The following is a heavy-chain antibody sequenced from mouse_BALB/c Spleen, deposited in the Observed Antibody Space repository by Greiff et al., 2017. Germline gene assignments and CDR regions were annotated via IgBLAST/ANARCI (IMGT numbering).Heavy chain of an antibody. CDR2: IDPANGNT. Sequence: EVQLQQSGAELVTPGASVKLSCTASGFNIKDTYMHWVKQRPEQGLEWIGRIDPANGNTKYDPKFQGKATITADTSSNTAYLQLSSLTSEDTAVYYCARGLWGNYYAMDYWGQGTSVTVSS. D-gene: IGHD2-1*01. V-gene: IGHV14-3*02. CDR3: ARGLWGNYYAMDY. CDR1: GFNIKDTY. J-gene: IGHJ4*01.